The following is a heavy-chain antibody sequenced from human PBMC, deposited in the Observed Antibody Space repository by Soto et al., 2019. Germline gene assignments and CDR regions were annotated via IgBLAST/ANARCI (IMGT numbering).Heavy chain of an antibody. V-gene: IGHV1-69*12. D-gene: IGHD3-22*01. Sequence: QVQLVQSGAEVKKPGSSVKVSCKASGGTFSSCAICWVRQAPGLGLEWMGGIIPIFGTANYAQKFQGRVTITADESTSTAYMELSSLRSEDTAVYYCARVVIPLPYYSYYGMDVWGQGTTVTVSS. CDR1: GGTFSSCA. CDR2: IIPIFGTA. CDR3: ARVVIPLPYYSYYGMDV. J-gene: IGHJ6*02.